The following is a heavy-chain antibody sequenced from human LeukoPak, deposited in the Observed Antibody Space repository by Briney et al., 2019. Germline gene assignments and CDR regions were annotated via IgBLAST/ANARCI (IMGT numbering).Heavy chain of an antibody. CDR1: GFIFSSYG. CDR3: SWSESSAFDI. V-gene: IGHV3-30*02. J-gene: IGHJ3*02. D-gene: IGHD6-13*01. CDR2: IRYDGSNR. Sequence: GGSLRLSCAASGFIFSSYGLHWVRQAPGKGLEWVAFIRYDGSNRYYADSVKGRFTISRDNSKNTLYLQMNSLRAEDTAVYYGSWSESSAFDIWGQGTMVSVSS.